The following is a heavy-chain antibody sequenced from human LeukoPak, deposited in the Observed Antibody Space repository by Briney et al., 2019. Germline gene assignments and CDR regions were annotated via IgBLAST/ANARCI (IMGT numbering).Heavy chain of an antibody. D-gene: IGHD6-6*01. Sequence: PGGSLRLSCAASGFSFSNYSMNWVRQAPGKGLEWVSSISSSSSYIYYADSVEGRFTISRDNAKNSLYLQMNSLRAEDTAVYYCARDVFGQKLGYWGQGTLVTVSS. J-gene: IGHJ4*02. V-gene: IGHV3-21*01. CDR1: GFSFSNYS. CDR2: ISSSSSYI. CDR3: ARDVFGQKLGY.